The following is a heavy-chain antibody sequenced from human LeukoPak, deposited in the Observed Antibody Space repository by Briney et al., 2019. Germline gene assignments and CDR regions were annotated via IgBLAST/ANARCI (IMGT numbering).Heavy chain of an antibody. CDR1: GYTFTGYY. D-gene: IGHD1-26*01. Sequence: GASVKVSCKASGYTFTGYYFHWVRQAPGQGLEWMGWINPNSGGTNYAQKFQGRVTMTRDTYISTAYMELSRLRSDGTALYYCAGYSRSYLVLGTFDIWGQGTMVTVSS. CDR2: INPNSGGT. V-gene: IGHV1-2*02. J-gene: IGHJ3*02. CDR3: AGYSRSYLVLGTFDI.